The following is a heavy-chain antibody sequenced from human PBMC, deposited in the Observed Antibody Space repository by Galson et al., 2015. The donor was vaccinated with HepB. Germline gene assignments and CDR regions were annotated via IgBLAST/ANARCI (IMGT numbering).Heavy chain of an antibody. Sequence: SLRLSCAASGFTFSSQDMHWVRQTTGRGLEWVSGIGTIGDTFYSTSVRGRFTISREDAKNSLYLQMNSVRDDDTAVYYCARGHPVVRGVISDMDVWGQGTTVTVSS. J-gene: IGHJ6*02. V-gene: IGHV3-13*01. D-gene: IGHD3-10*01. CDR1: GFTFSSQD. CDR2: IGTIGDT. CDR3: ARGHPVVRGVISDMDV.